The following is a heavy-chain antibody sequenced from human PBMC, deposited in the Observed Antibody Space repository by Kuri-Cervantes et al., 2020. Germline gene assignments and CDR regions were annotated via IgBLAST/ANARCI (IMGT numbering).Heavy chain of an antibody. Sequence: ETLSLTCAASGFTFSSYWMSWVRQAPGKGLEWVANIKQDGSEKYYVDSVKGRFTISRDNAKNSLYLQMNSLRAEDTAVYYCARDSGWYGRDWFDPWGQGTLVTVSS. CDR1: GFTFSSYW. D-gene: IGHD6-19*01. CDR3: ARDSGWYGRDWFDP. CDR2: IKQDGSEK. V-gene: IGHV3-7*01. J-gene: IGHJ5*02.